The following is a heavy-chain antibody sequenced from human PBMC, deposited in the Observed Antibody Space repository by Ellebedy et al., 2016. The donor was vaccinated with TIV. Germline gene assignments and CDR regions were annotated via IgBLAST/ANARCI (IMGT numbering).Heavy chain of an antibody. CDR3: ATGYGSGRSPLDY. CDR2: ISYDGSNK. V-gene: IGHV3-30-3*01. D-gene: IGHD3-10*01. J-gene: IGHJ4*02. Sequence: GESLKISXAASGFTFSSYAMHWVRQAPGKGLEWVAVISYDGSNKYYADSVKGRFTISRDNSKNTLYLQMNSLRAEDTAVYYCATGYGSGRSPLDYWGQGTLVTVSS. CDR1: GFTFSSYA.